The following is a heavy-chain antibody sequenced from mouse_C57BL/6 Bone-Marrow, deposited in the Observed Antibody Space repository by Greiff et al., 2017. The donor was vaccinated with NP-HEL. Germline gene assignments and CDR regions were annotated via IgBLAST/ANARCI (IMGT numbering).Heavy chain of an antibody. CDR1: GYSITSDY. J-gene: IGHJ3*01. V-gene: IGHV3-8*01. CDR3: AREDDYGGFAY. Sequence: EVKLMASGPGLAKPSQTLSLTCSVTGYSITSDYWNWIRKFPGNKLEYMGYISYSGSTYYTSSLKRRISITRDTSKNQYYLQLNSVTTEDTATYYCAREDDYGGFAYWGQGTLVTVSA. CDR2: ISYSGST. D-gene: IGHD2-4*01.